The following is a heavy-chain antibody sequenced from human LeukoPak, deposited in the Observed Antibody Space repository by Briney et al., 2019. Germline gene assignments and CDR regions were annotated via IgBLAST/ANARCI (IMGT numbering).Heavy chain of an antibody. Sequence: GGSLRLSCAASGFTVSDYSMSWVRQAPGKGLEWVSAISGSGSYTDYADSVKGRFTISRDNSKNTLYLQMNSLRAEDTAVYYCAKDSDIYYYMDVWGKGTTVTISS. CDR3: AKDSDIYYYMDV. CDR1: GFTVSDYS. V-gene: IGHV3-23*01. CDR2: ISGSGSYT. J-gene: IGHJ6*03.